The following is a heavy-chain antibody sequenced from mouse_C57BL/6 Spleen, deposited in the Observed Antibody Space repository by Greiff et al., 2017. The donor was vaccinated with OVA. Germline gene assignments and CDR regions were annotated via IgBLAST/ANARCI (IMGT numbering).Heavy chain of an antibody. V-gene: IGHV1-15*01. CDR2: IDPETGGT. CDR3: TRRGYSFDY. D-gene: IGHD2-14*01. CDR1: GYTFTDYE. Sequence: VKLQQSGAELVRPGASVTLSCKASGYTFTDYEMHWVKQTPVHGLEWIGAIDPETGGTAYNQKFKGKAILTADKSSSTAYMELRSLTSEDSAVYYCTRRGYSFDYWGQGTTLTVSS. J-gene: IGHJ2*01.